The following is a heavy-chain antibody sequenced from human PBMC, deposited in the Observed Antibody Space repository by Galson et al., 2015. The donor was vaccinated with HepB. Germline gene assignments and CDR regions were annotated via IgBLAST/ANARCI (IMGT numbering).Heavy chain of an antibody. D-gene: IGHD3-10*01. J-gene: IGHJ3*02. CDR2: VSYDGTSK. CDR1: GFFFSSYA. CDR3: ASQGGSGSYRGYAFDI. Sequence: SLRLSCAASGFFFSSYAMHWVRQAPGKGPEWVAFVSYDGTSKYYADSVEGRFTISRDNSKNTLYLQVNSLRAEDTAVYYCASQGGSGSYRGYAFDIWGQGTMVTVSS. V-gene: IGHV3-30-3*01.